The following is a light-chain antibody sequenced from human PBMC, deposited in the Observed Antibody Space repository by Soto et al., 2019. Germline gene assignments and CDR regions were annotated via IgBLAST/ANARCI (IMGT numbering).Light chain of an antibody. CDR2: DVS. CDR3: SSYKRSTTLVV. J-gene: IGLJ2*01. Sequence: QSALTQPASVSGSPGQSITISCTGTSSDVGAYNYVSWYQQHSGKAPKLIIYDVSNRPSGVSNRFSGSKSGNTASLTISGLRAEDEADYFCSSYKRSTTLVVFGGGTKLTVL. CDR1: SSDVGAYNY. V-gene: IGLV2-14*03.